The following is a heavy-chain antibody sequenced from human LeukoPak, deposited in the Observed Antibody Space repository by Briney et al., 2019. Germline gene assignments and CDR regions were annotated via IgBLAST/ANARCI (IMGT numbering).Heavy chain of an antibody. Sequence: GGSLRLSCATSGFTFSNSAMSWVRQAPGKGLEWVSTLSGSGITTHYADSVKGRFTISRDDSKNTLYLQMNSLRAEDTAVYFCARDSLYDDNGYYHYFDYWGQGTLVTVSS. CDR3: ARDSLYDDNGYYHYFDY. J-gene: IGHJ4*02. CDR1: GFTFSNSA. V-gene: IGHV3-23*01. D-gene: IGHD3-22*01. CDR2: LSGSGITT.